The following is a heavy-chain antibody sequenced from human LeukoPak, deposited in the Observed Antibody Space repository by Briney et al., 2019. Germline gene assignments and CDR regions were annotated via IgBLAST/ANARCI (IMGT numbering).Heavy chain of an antibody. Sequence: ESGPTLVNPTQTLTLTCTFSGFSLSTSGVGVGWIRQPPGKALEWLALIYWNDDKRYSPSLKSRLTITKDTSKNQVVLTMTNMDPVDTATYYCAHHTDYGGQPYPVRGREVAFDIWGQGTMVTVSS. CDR3: AHHTDYGGQPYPVRGREVAFDI. J-gene: IGHJ3*02. D-gene: IGHD4-23*01. V-gene: IGHV2-5*01. CDR2: IYWNDDK. CDR1: GFSLSTSGVG.